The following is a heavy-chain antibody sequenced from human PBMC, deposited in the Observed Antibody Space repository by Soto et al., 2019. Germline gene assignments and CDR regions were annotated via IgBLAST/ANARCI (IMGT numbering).Heavy chain of an antibody. V-gene: IGHV3-30-3*01. Sequence: QVQLVESGGGVVQPGRSLRPSCQASGLPFISFAWHWFPKAQGKGLEWVAVISYDGSNKYYADSVKGRFTISRDNSKNTLFLQMNSLRAEDTAVYYCARVGRLHYFDYWGQGTLVTVSS. CDR1: GLPFISFA. D-gene: IGHD4-17*01. CDR3: ARVGRLHYFDY. J-gene: IGHJ4*02. CDR2: ISYDGSNK.